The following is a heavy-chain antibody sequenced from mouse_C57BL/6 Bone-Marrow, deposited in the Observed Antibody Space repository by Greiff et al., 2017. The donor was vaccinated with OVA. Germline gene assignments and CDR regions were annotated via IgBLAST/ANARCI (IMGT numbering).Heavy chain of an antibody. D-gene: IGHD1-1*01. CDR2: INPSTGGT. J-gene: IGHJ2*01. CDR3: ARWTTVVALDY. CDR1: GYSFTGYY. Sequence: VQLKESGPELVKPGASVKISCKASGYSFTGYYMNWVKQSPEKSLEWIGEINPSTGGTTYNQKFKAKATLTVDKSSSTAYMQLKSLTSEDSAVYYCARWTTVVALDYWGQGTTLTVSS. V-gene: IGHV1-42*01.